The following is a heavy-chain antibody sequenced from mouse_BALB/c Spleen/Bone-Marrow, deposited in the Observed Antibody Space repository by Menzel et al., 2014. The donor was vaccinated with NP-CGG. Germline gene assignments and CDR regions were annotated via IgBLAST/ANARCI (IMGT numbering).Heavy chain of an antibody. Sequence: VHLVESGAELVRPGTSVKISCKASGYTFTNYWLGWVKQRPGHGLEWIGDIYPGGGYTNYNEKFKGKATLTADTSSSTAYMQLSSRTSEDSAVYFCAREVRRYFDVWGAGTTVTVSS. D-gene: IGHD2-14*01. J-gene: IGHJ1*01. CDR3: AREVRRYFDV. V-gene: IGHV1-63*02. CDR1: GYTFTNYW. CDR2: IYPGGGYT.